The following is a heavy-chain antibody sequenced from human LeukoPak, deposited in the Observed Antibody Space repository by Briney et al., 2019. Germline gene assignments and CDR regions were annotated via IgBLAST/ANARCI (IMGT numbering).Heavy chain of an antibody. CDR2: INPNSGGT. D-gene: IGHD5-12*01. Sequence: ASVKVSCKASGYAFTGYYMHWVRQAPGQGLEWMGWINPNSGGTNYAQKFQGRVTMTRDTSISTAYMELSRLRSDDTAVYYCARTPMDSGYTLTFDYWGQGTLVTVSS. V-gene: IGHV1-2*02. J-gene: IGHJ4*02. CDR1: GYAFTGYY. CDR3: ARTPMDSGYTLTFDY.